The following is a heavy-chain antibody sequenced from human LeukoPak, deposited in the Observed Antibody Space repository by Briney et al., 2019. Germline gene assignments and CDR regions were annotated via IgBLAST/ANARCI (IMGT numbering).Heavy chain of an antibody. CDR3: ARTGHITIFGVPLEGEDY. J-gene: IGHJ4*02. V-gene: IGHV3-23*01. D-gene: IGHD3-3*01. CDR2: ISGSGGAT. Sequence: GGSLRLSCAASGFTFSNYAMSWVRQAPGKGLEWVSGISGSGGATYDADSVKGRFTISRDNSKNTLYLQMNSLRAEDTAVYYCARTGHITIFGVPLEGEDYWGQGTLVTVSS. CDR1: GFTFSNYA.